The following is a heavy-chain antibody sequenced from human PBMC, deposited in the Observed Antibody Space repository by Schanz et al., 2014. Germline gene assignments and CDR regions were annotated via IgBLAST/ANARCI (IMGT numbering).Heavy chain of an antibody. CDR1: GFTFRSYG. D-gene: IGHD3-3*01. Sequence: VQLLESGGGVVQPGRSLRLSCAASGFTFRSYGMHWVRQAPGKGLEWVSFISYDGSLKSYLDSVKGRFTISRDNSKNTLFLEMNSLRVEDTAVYYCARDLVSYHDFWSGQETGDRAFDLWGQGTMVTVSP. CDR2: ISYDGSLK. J-gene: IGHJ3*01. CDR3: ARDLVSYHDFWSGQETGDRAFDL. V-gene: IGHV3-30*19.